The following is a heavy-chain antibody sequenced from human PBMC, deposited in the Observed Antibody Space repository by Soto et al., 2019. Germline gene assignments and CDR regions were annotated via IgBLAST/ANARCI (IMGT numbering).Heavy chain of an antibody. D-gene: IGHD2-2*01. CDR1: GFTFSSYA. CDR2: ISGSGGST. CDR3: AKDGNIVVVPAASDY. Sequence: EVQLLESGGGLVQPGGSLRLSCAASGFTFSSYAMSWVRQAPGKGLEWVSAISGSGGSTYYADSVKGRFTISRDNSKNTLYVQMNSLRAEDTAVYYCAKDGNIVVVPAASDYWGQGTLVTVSS. V-gene: IGHV3-23*01. J-gene: IGHJ4*02.